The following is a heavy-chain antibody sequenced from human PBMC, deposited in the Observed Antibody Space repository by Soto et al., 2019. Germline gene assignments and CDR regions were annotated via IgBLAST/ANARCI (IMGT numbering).Heavy chain of an antibody. CDR1: GGTFSTFG. J-gene: IGHJ4*02. D-gene: IGHD4-17*01. CDR3: ANSAPMEAGDKDYYDF. V-gene: IGHV1-69*01. CDR2: IIPFFGTA. Sequence: QVQLVQSGTEVKKTGSSVKVSCKASGGTFSTFGISWVRQAPGQGLEWMGGIIPFFGTARYSQKFEDRITITADESTNTVYMDLRSLTSEDTAIYYCANSAPMEAGDKDYYDFWGQGALVTVSS.